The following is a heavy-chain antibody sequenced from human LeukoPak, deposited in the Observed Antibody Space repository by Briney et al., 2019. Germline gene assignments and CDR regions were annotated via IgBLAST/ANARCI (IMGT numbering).Heavy chain of an antibody. D-gene: IGHD1-14*01. V-gene: IGHV3-30-3*01. Sequence: GRSLRLSCAASGFTFSSYAMHWVRQAPGKGLEWVAVISYDGSNKYYADSVKGRFTISRDNSKNTLYLQMNSLRAEDTAVYYRATYGFNGRGEPFDYWGQGTLVTVSS. CDR3: ATYGFNGRGEPFDY. CDR1: GFTFSSYA. J-gene: IGHJ4*02. CDR2: ISYDGSNK.